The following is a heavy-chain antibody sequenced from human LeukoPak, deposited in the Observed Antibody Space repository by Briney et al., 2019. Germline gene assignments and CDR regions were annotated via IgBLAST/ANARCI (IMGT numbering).Heavy chain of an antibody. CDR2: MNPNSGNT. CDR1: GYTFTSYD. J-gene: IGHJ6*02. CDR3: ARVFASPYYYYYGMDV. Sequence: ASVKVSCKASGYTFTSYDINRVRQAPGQGLEWMGWMNPNSGNTGYAQKFQGRVTMTRNTSISTAYMELSSLRSEDTAVYYCARVFASPYYYYYGMDVWGQGTTVTVSS. V-gene: IGHV1-8*01. D-gene: IGHD3-10*02.